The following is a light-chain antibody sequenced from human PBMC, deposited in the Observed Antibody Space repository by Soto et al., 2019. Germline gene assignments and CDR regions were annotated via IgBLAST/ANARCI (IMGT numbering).Light chain of an antibody. CDR2: KAS. J-gene: IGKJ1*01. V-gene: IGKV1-5*03. Sequence: DIQMTQSPSTLSASVGDRVTITFRASQSISSWLAWYQQKPGKAPKLLIYKASSLESGVPSRVSGSGSGTEFTLTISSMQPDDFATYYCQQYNSYPWTFGQGTKVDIK. CDR1: QSISSW. CDR3: QQYNSYPWT.